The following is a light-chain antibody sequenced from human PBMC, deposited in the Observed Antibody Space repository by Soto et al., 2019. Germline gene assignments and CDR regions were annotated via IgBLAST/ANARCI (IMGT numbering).Light chain of an antibody. J-gene: IGKJ1*01. CDR1: QDISNS. CDR2: HAS. CDR3: QHYHNLPLT. V-gene: IGKV1-33*01. Sequence: DIQMTQSPSSLSASVGETITITCQASQDISNSINWFQHRPGKAPRLLIFHASTLDTGVPSRFSGSGSGTDFTFTIGSLQPEDLATYYCQHYHNLPLTFGQGTKVDIK.